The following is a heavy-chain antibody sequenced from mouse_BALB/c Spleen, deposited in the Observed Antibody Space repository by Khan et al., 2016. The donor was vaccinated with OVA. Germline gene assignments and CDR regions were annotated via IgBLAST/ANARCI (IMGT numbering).Heavy chain of an antibody. Sequence: EVELVESGGGLVKPGGSLKLSCAASGFTFSSYAMSWVRQTPETRLEWVASISSGGFTYYPDSVKGRFTISRDNARDILYLQMSSLRSEYTAIYSCTDGLFLYYFDYWGQGTTVTVSS. V-gene: IGHV5-6-5*01. CDR1: GFTFSSYA. J-gene: IGHJ2*01. CDR2: ISSGGFT. D-gene: IGHD6-1*01. CDR3: TDGLFLYYFDY.